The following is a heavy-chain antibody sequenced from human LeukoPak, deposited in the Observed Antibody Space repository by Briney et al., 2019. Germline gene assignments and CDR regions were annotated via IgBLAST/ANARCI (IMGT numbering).Heavy chain of an antibody. J-gene: IGHJ4*02. CDR2: INHSGST. V-gene: IGHV4-34*01. Sequence: PSETLSLTCAVYGGSFSGYYWSWIRQPPGEGLEWIGEINHSGSTNYNPSLKSRVTISVDTSKNQFSLKLSSVTAADTAVYYCARRKQWLVLGRGFFDYWGQGTLVTVSS. D-gene: IGHD6-19*01. CDR3: ARRKQWLVLGRGFFDY. CDR1: GGSFSGYY.